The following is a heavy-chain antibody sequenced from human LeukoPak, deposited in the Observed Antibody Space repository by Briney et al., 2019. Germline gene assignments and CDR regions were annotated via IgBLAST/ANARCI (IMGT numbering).Heavy chain of an antibody. CDR1: GFTFSNAW. V-gene: IGHV3-15*01. Sequence: GGSLRLSCAASGFTFSNAWMNWVRQAPGKGLEWVGRIKNKIASGTTDYAAPVKGRFTISRDDSKNTLFLQMNSLKTEDTAMYYRTTKDAFDIWGHGTMVTVSS. J-gene: IGHJ3*02. CDR2: IKNKIASGTT. CDR3: TTKDAFDI.